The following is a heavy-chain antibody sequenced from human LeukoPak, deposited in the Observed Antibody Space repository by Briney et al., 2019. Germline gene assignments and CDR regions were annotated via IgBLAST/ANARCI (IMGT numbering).Heavy chain of an antibody. D-gene: IGHD3-22*01. CDR3: ARDRDSSGYYRDPHDAFDI. Sequence: GGSLRLSCAASGFTFSSYWMSWVRQAPGKGLEWVSSISSSSSYIYYADSVKGRFTISRDNAKNSLYLQMNSLRAEDTAVYYCARDRDSSGYYRDPHDAFDIWGQGTMVTVSS. CDR1: GFTFSSYW. V-gene: IGHV3-21*01. J-gene: IGHJ3*02. CDR2: ISSSSSYI.